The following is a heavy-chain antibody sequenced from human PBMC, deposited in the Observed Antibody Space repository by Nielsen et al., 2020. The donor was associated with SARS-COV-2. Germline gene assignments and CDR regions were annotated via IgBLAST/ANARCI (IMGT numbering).Heavy chain of an antibody. J-gene: IGHJ4*02. V-gene: IGHV1-3*01. D-gene: IGHD3-3*01. CDR3: ARDWSGYYSDYFDY. CDR1: GYTFTSYA. Sequence: ASVKVSCKASGYTFTSYAMHWVRQAPGQRLEWMGWINAGNGNTKYSQKFQGRVTITRDTSASTAYMELSSLRSEDTAVYYCARDWSGYYSDYFDYWGQGTLVTVSS. CDR2: INAGNGNT.